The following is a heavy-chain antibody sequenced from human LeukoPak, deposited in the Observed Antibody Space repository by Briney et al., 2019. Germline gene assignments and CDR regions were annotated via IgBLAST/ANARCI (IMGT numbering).Heavy chain of an antibody. CDR2: NSGGST. CDR3: AKGAYFSGSYGFAFDY. D-gene: IGHD3-10*01. V-gene: IGHV3-53*01. J-gene: IGHJ4*02. Sequence: GGSLRLSCAASGVTVSSNYMSWVRQAPGKGLEWVSVNSGGSTYYADSVKGRFTISRDNSKNTLYLQMNSLRAEDTAVYFCAKGAYFSGSYGFAFDYWGQGTLVTVSS. CDR1: GVTVSSNY.